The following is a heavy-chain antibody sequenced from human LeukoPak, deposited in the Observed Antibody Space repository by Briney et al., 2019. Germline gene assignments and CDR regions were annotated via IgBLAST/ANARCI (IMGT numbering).Heavy chain of an antibody. D-gene: IGHD3-16*01. CDR1: GYTFTSYY. Sequence: GASVKVSCKASGYTFTSYYIHWVRQAPGQGLEWMGIIHPSGGSAGYAQKFQDRVNMTRDTSTRTVYMEQSSLRSEDTAVYYCARGGFSDYVRGEDYWGQGTLVTVSS. CDR2: IHPSGGSA. CDR3: ARGGFSDYVRGEDY. J-gene: IGHJ4*02. V-gene: IGHV1-46*01.